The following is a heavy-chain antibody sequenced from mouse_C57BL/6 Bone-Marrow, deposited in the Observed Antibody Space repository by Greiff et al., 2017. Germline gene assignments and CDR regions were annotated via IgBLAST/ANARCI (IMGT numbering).Heavy chain of an antibody. D-gene: IGHD1-1*01. Sequence: VKLQQPGAELVKPGASVKLSCKASGYTFTSYWMQWVKQRPGQGLEWIGEIDPSDSYTNYNQKFKGKATLTVDTSSSTAYMQLSSLTSEDSAVYYCAREGITTVVAPLDFDVWGTGTTGTVSS. V-gene: IGHV1-50*01. J-gene: IGHJ1*03. CDR1: GYTFTSYW. CDR2: IDPSDSYT. CDR3: AREGITTVVAPLDFDV.